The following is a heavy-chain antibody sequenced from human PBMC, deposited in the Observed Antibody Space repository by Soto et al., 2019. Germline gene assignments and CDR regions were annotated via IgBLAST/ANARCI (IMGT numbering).Heavy chain of an antibody. CDR3: ARAASICSGGSCYPYYLDY. CDR1: GFTFSSYW. Sequence: EVQLVESGGGLVQPGGSLRLSCAASGFTFSSYWMSWVRQAPGKGLEWVANIKQDGSEKYYVDSVKGRFTISRDNAKNLLYLQMNSLRAEDTAVYYCARAASICSGGSCYPYYLDYWGQGTLVTVSS. D-gene: IGHD2-15*01. V-gene: IGHV3-7*01. J-gene: IGHJ4*02. CDR2: IKQDGSEK.